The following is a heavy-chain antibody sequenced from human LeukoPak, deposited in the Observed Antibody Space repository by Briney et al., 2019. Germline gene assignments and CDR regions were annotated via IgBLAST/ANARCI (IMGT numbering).Heavy chain of an antibody. CDR1: GDSISSSRSY. D-gene: IGHD5-12*01. J-gene: IGHJ4*02. CDR2: IYYSGST. CDR3: ARHTVWVGYD. V-gene: IGHV4-39*01. Sequence: SETLSLTCTVSGDSISSSRSYWGWIRQPPGKGLEWIGSIYYSGSTYYNPSRKSRVTISVDTSKSQFSLKLNSVTAADTAVYYCARHTVWVGYDWGQGTLVTVSS.